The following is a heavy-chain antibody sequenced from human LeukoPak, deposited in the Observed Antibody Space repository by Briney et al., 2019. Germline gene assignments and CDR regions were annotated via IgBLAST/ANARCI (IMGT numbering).Heavy chain of an antibody. J-gene: IGHJ4*02. V-gene: IGHV3-23*01. D-gene: IGHD6-13*01. Sequence: GGSLRLSCAASGFTFSSYAMSWVRQAPGKGLQWVSALSGSGLSTYYADSVKGRFTIYRDNSKNTLYLQMNSLRAEDTAVYYCAKGGESSSWLFDYWGQGTLVPVSS. CDR1: GFTFSSYA. CDR3: AKGGESSSWLFDY. CDR2: LSGSGLST.